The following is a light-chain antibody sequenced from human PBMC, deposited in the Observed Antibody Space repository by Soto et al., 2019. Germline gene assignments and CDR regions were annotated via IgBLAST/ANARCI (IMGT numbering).Light chain of an antibody. CDR1: QSVSSSY. J-gene: IGKJ2*01. Sequence: EIVLTQSPGTLSLSPGERATLACRASQSVSSSYLAWYQQKPGQAPRLLSYGASIRATGIPDRFSGSGSGTDFTLTISRLEPEDFAVYYCQQYGSSPRYTFGQGTKLEIK. CDR2: GAS. CDR3: QQYGSSPRYT. V-gene: IGKV3-20*01.